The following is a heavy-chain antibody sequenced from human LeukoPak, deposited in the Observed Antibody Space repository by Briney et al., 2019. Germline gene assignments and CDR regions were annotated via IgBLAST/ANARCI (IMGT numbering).Heavy chain of an antibody. J-gene: IGHJ6*03. V-gene: IGHV4-4*07. CDR3: ARGPLFGVGDYYYCYMDV. Sequence: PSETLSLTCTVSGGSISSYYWSWIRQPAGKGLEWIGRMYTSGSTNYNPSLKSRVTMSVDTSKNQCSLKLSSVTAADTAVYYCARGPLFGVGDYYYCYMDVWGKGTTVTVSS. CDR1: GGSISSYY. CDR2: MYTSGST. D-gene: IGHD3-3*01.